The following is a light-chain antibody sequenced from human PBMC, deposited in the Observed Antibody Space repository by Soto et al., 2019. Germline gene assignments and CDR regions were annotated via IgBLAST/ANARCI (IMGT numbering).Light chain of an antibody. Sequence: EIVMTQSPATLSVSPGERATLSCRASQSVRSNLAWYQQKPGQTPRLLIYDAIIRAPDVPARFSGSWSGTEFTLTINSLQSEDFAVYYCQQYDAWPLTFGGGTKVDIK. CDR2: DAI. V-gene: IGKV3-15*01. J-gene: IGKJ4*01. CDR1: QSVRSN. CDR3: QQYDAWPLT.